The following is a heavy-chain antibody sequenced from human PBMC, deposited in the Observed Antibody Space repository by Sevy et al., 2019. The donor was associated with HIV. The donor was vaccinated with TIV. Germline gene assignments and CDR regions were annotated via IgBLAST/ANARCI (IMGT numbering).Heavy chain of an antibody. V-gene: IGHV3-74*01. Sequence: GGSLRLSCAASGFTFSCYWMHWVRQAPGKGLVWVSRIKTDGSDTSYADSVKGRFTISRDNTKNTLYLQMNSLRAEDTAVYYCARRPTDQSGSYWFDPWGQGTLVTVSS. D-gene: IGHD1-26*01. CDR2: IKTDGSDT. CDR3: ARRPTDQSGSYWFDP. J-gene: IGHJ5*02. CDR1: GFTFSCYW.